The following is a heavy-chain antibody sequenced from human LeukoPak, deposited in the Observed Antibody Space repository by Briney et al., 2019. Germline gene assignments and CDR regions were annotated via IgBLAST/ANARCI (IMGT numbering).Heavy chain of an antibody. D-gene: IGHD3-16*01. J-gene: IGHJ4*02. CDR1: GFTFSSYA. V-gene: IGHV3-23*01. CDR3: AKDPADYVWGSYRGLDY. Sequence: GGSLRLSCAASGFTFSSYAMSWVRQAPGKGLEWVSAISGSGGSTYYADSVKGRFTISRDNSKNTLYLQMNSLRAEDTAVYYCAKDPADYVWGSYRGLDYWGQGTLVTVSS. CDR2: ISGSGGST.